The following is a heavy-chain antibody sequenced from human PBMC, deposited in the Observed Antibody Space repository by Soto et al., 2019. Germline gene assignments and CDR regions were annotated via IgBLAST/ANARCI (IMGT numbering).Heavy chain of an antibody. D-gene: IGHD2-15*01. CDR3: AKDRVFEDIVVVVAATDAFDI. V-gene: IGHV3-23*01. CDR2: ISGSGGST. J-gene: IGHJ3*02. CDR1: GFTFSSYA. Sequence: PGGSLRLSCAASGFTFSSYAMSWVRQAPGKGLEWVSAISGSGGSTYYADSVKGRFTISRDNSKNTLYLQMNSLRAEDTAVYYCAKDRVFEDIVVVVAATDAFDIWGQGTMVTVS.